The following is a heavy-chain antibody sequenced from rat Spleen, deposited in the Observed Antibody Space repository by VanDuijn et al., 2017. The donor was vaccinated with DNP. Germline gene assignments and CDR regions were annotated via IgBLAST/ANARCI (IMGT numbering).Heavy chain of an antibody. D-gene: IGHD1-12*03. CDR1: EFTFNNYW. CDR2: ITSSGGST. V-gene: IGHV5-31*01. J-gene: IGHJ2*01. Sequence: VQLVESGGDLVQPGRSLKLSCAASEFTFNNYWMNWIRQVPGKGLEWVASITSSGGSTYNPDSVKGRFTISRDNAKNTLYLQMNSLRSEDTATYYCARGPPYYYDGYFPDYWGQGVMVTVSS. CDR3: ARGPPYYYDGYFPDY.